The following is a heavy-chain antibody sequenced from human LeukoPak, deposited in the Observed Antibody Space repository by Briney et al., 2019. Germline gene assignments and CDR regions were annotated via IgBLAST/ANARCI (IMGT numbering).Heavy chain of an antibody. V-gene: IGHV4-34*08. CDR2: IYHSGTT. J-gene: IGHJ4*02. D-gene: IGHD2-2*01. Sequence: GSLRLSCAASGFTFSSYSMNWVRQAPGKGLEWVGEIYHSGTTNYNPSLKSRVTISFATSTNQFFLDLSPVTAADTAVYYCSNKVYCSTTSCHPAGYWGLGSLVTVSS. CDR3: SNKVYCSTTSCHPAGY. CDR1: GFTFSSYS.